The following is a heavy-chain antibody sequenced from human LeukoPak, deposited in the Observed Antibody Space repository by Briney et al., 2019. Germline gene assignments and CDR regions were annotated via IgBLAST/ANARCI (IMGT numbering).Heavy chain of an antibody. CDR1: GGSISSGGYY. D-gene: IGHD3-22*01. CDR3: ARVVVVVIDPFFDY. CDR2: IYYSGST. J-gene: IGHJ4*02. V-gene: IGHV4-31*03. Sequence: SETLSLTCTVSGGSISSGGYYWSWIRQHPGKGLEWIGYIYYSGSTYYNPSLKSRVTISVDTSKNQFSLKLSSVTAADTAVYYCARVVVVVIDPFFDYWGQGNPGHRLL.